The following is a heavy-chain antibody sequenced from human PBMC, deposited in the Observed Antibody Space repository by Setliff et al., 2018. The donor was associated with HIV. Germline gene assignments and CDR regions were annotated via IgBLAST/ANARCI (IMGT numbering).Heavy chain of an antibody. Sequence: SETLSLTCSVSGASIRGHYWSWIRQSPGKGLEWIGNIYYSGNTNYNPSFKSRVTISVDSSKNQVSLTVTSVTAADTAVYYCARNVGGLRSAVNWFDPWGQGTLVTVSS. CDR2: IYYSGNT. V-gene: IGHV4-59*08. CDR1: GASIRGHY. D-gene: IGHD4-17*01. J-gene: IGHJ5*02. CDR3: ARNVGGLRSAVNWFDP.